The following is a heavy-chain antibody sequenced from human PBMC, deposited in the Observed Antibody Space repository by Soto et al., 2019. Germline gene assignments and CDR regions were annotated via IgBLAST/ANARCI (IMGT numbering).Heavy chain of an antibody. Sequence: GESLKISCKGSRYSFTSDWIGWVRQMPRKGLEWMGIIYPGDSDTRYSPSFQGQVTISADKSISTAYLQWSSLKASDTAMYYCVSCGEVSPPHRVVHWVPGTLASDPS. CDR3: VSCGEVSPPHRVVH. V-gene: IGHV5-51*01. J-gene: IGHJ4*01. CDR2: IYPGDSDT. CDR1: RYSFTSDW. D-gene: IGHD3-3*01.